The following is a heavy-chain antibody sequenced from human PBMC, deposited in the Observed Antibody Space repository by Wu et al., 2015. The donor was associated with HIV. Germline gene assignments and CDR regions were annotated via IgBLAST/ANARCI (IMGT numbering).Heavy chain of an antibody. J-gene: IGHJ4*02. CDR1: GYTFTGYY. CDR3: ARDWRKVMFDS. V-gene: IGHV1-2*02. D-gene: IGHD3-3*01. Sequence: QVQLVQSGAEVKQPGASVKVSCEASGYTFTGYYIHWVRQAPGQGLVYMGWINPNSGGTNYAQKFQGRVTMTRDTSISAAYMELSGLTSDDTAVYYCARDWRKVMFDSWGQGTLVTVSS. CDR2: INPNSGGT.